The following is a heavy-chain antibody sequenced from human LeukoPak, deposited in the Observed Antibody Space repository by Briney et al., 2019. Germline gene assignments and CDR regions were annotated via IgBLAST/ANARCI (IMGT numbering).Heavy chain of an antibody. V-gene: IGHV3-73*01. CDR1: GFTFSGSA. Sequence: GGSLRLSCAASGFTFSGSAMHWVRQACGRGREWVGRIRSKANSYATAYAASVEGRFTISREDSKNTAYLQMNSLKTEDTAVYYCTRPGDDGYWGQGTLVTVSS. CDR3: TRPGDDGY. D-gene: IGHD3-16*01. J-gene: IGHJ4*02. CDR2: IRSKANSYAT.